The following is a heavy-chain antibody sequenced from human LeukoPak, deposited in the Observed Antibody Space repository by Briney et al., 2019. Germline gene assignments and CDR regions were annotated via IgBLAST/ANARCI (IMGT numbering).Heavy chain of an antibody. CDR1: GYTLTELS. CDR3: ATSSGWYTWFDP. Sequence: GASVKVSCKVSGYTLTELSMHWVRQAPGKGLEWMGGFDPEDGETIYAQKFQGRVTTTEDTSTDTAYMELSSLRSEDTAVYYCATSSGWYTWFDPWGQGTLVTVSS. J-gene: IGHJ5*02. CDR2: FDPEDGET. V-gene: IGHV1-24*01. D-gene: IGHD6-19*01.